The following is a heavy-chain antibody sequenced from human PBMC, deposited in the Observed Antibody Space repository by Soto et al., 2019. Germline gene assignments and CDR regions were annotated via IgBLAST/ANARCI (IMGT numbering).Heavy chain of an antibody. Sequence: GGSLRLSCAASGFTFSSYSMNWVRQAPGKGLEWVSSISSSSSYIYYADSVKGRFTISRDNAKNSLYLQMNSLRAEDTAVYYCARGETELDFWTEKYYYYMDVWGKGTTVTVSS. D-gene: IGHD3-3*01. CDR2: ISSSSSYI. V-gene: IGHV3-21*01. J-gene: IGHJ6*03. CDR3: ARGETELDFWTEKYYYYMDV. CDR1: GFTFSSYS.